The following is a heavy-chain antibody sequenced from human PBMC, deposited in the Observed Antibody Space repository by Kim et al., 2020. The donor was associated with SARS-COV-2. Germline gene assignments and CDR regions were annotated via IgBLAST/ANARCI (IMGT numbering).Heavy chain of an antibody. Sequence: GGSLRLSCAASGFSFRTYAMSWVRQAPGKGLEWVSSISDSGVTTYYADSVKGRFTISRDNSKNTLFLQMNSLRADDTAVYYCAKTMGAIDFDYWGQGALVTVSS. CDR1: GFSFRTYA. J-gene: IGHJ4*02. CDR2: ISDSGVTT. V-gene: IGHV3-23*01. CDR3: AKTMGAIDFDY. D-gene: IGHD1-26*01.